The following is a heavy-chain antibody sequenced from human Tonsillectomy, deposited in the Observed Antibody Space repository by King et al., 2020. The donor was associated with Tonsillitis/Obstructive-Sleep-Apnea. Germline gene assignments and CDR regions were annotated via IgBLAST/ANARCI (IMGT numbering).Heavy chain of an antibody. CDR2: ISSSSSTI. V-gene: IGHV3-48*02. CDR1: GFTFSSYS. Sequence: VQLVESGGDLVQPGGSLRLSCAASGFTFSSYSMNWVRQAPGKGLEWVSYISSSSSTIYFADSVKGRFTISRDNAKNSLYLQMNSLRDEDTAVYYCARDDVIVFQYYFDYWGQGTLVTVSS. J-gene: IGHJ4*02. D-gene: IGHD2/OR15-2a*01. CDR3: ARDDVIVFQYYFDY.